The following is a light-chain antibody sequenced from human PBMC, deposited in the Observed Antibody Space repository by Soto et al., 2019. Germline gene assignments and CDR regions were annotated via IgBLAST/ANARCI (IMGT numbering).Light chain of an antibody. CDR2: EVT. V-gene: IGLV2-14*01. J-gene: IGLJ3*02. CDR1: SSDVGGYNY. CDR3: SSFTATTARDARV. Sequence: QSALTQPASVSGSPGQSITISCTGTSSDVGGYNYVSWYQQHPGKAPNLLIYEVTNRPSGVSNRFSGSKSGDTASLTISGLQAEDEADYYCSSFTATTARDARVFGGGTKLTGL.